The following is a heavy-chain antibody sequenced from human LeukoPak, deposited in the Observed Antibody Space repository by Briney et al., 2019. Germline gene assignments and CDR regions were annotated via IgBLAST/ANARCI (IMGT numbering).Heavy chain of an antibody. CDR1: GFSFSDHY. D-gene: IGHD6-6*01. V-gene: IGHV3-11*01. Sequence: GGSLRLSCAASGFSFSDHYMGWIRQAPGKGLEWLSFISSGGTTIYYADSVKGRFTISRDNAKNSLYLQMNSLRAEDTAVYYCARYYSRSSTFDPWGQGTLVTVSS. CDR2: ISSGGTTI. J-gene: IGHJ5*02. CDR3: ARYYSRSSTFDP.